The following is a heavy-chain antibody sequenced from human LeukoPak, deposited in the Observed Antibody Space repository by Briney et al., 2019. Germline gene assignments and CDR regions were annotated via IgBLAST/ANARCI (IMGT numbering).Heavy chain of an antibody. CDR2: IYYSGST. CDR3: ARDGEWPDLLDY. D-gene: IGHD7-27*01. Sequence: SETLSLTCTVSGGSISSSSYYWGWIRQPPGKGLEWIGSIYYSGSTYYNPSLKSRVTISVDTSKNQFSLKLSSVTAADTAVYYCARDGEWPDLLDYWGQGTLVTVSS. V-gene: IGHV4-39*07. J-gene: IGHJ4*02. CDR1: GGSISSSSYY.